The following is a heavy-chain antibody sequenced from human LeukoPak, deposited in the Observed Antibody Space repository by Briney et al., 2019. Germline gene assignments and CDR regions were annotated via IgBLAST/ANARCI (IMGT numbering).Heavy chain of an antibody. CDR3: ARGRDWVEY. D-gene: IGHD3/OR15-3a*01. CDR1: GFXVSSNY. V-gene: IGHV3-53*01. Sequence: PGGSLRLSWAASGFXVSSNYITWVRQAQGKGLEWVSIIYSGGTSYYADSVKGRFTISRDKSKNTVYLQMNSLRAEDTAVYYCARGRDWVEYWGQGTLVTVSS. CDR2: IYSGGTS. J-gene: IGHJ4*02.